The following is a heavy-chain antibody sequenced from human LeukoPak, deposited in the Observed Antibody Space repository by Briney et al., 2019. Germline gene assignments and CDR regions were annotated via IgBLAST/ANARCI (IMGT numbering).Heavy chain of an antibody. V-gene: IGHV3-7*01. CDR3: ARYSSSWHAIDY. CDR2: INHNGNVN. CDR1: GFTFSSYW. J-gene: IGHJ4*02. D-gene: IGHD6-13*01. Sequence: SGGSLRLSCAASGFTFSSYWMNWARQAPGKGLEWVASINHNGNVNYYVDSVKGRFTISSDNAKNSLYLQMNSLRAEDTAVYYCARYSSSWHAIDYWGQGTLVTVSS.